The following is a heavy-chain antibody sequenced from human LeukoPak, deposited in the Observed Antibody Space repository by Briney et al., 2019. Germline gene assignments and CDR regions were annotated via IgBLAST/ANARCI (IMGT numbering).Heavy chain of an antibody. CDR3: ARVPPYYYDSSGYYFGY. D-gene: IGHD3-22*01. J-gene: IGHJ4*02. V-gene: IGHV1-2*06. CDR1: GYTFTGYY. CDR2: INPNSGGT. Sequence: ASVKVSCKASGYTFTGYYMHWVRQAPGQGLEWMGRINPNSGGTNYAQKFQGRVTMTRDTSISTAYMELSRLRSDDTAVYYCARVPPYYYDSSGYYFGYRGQGTLVTVSS.